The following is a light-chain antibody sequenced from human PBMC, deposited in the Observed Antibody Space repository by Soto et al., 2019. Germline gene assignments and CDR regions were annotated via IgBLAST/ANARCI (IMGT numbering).Light chain of an antibody. Sequence: SYELTQPPSVSVSPGQAASITCSGDKLGDKYASWYQQKPGLSPVLVIYQDSKRPSGIPERFSGSNSGNTATLTISGTQAMDEADYYCQAWDSSTVVFGGGTKVTVL. CDR1: KLGDKY. CDR2: QDS. J-gene: IGLJ2*01. V-gene: IGLV3-1*01. CDR3: QAWDSSTVV.